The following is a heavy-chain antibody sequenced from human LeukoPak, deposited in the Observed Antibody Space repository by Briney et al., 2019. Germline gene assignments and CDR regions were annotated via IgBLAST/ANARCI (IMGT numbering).Heavy chain of an antibody. CDR3: ARGGYDFWSGYYVPNWFDP. D-gene: IGHD3-3*01. V-gene: IGHV5-51*01. Sequence: GESLKISCKGSGYSFTSYWIGWVRPMPGKGLEWMGIIYPGDSDTRYSPSFQGQVTISADKSISTAYLQWSSLKASDTAMYYCARGGYDFWSGYYVPNWFDPWGQGTLVTVSS. J-gene: IGHJ5*02. CDR1: GYSFTSYW. CDR2: IYPGDSDT.